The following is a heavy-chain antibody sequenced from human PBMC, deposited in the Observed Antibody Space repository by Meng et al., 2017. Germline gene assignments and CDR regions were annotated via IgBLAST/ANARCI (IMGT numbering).Heavy chain of an antibody. CDR3: ARDLGAGVVTAINY. V-gene: IGHV1-3*01. D-gene: IGHD2-21*02. J-gene: IGHJ4*02. Sequence: QVQLVQSGDEVEKSWASVKVSCKDSGYTFTSYAMHWVRQAPGQRLEWMGWINAGNGNTKYSQKFQGRVTITRDTSASTAYMELSSLRSEDTAVYYCARDLGAGVVTAINYWGQGTLVTVSS. CDR1: GYTFTSYA. CDR2: INAGNGNT.